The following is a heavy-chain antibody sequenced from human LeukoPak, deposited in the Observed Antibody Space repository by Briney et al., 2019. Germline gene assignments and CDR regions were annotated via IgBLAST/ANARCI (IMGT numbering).Heavy chain of an antibody. V-gene: IGHV3-74*01. CDR3: ARSMGGRNDF. CDR1: GFTLSNYW. CDR2: INIEGSRT. Sequence: GGSLRLSCGGSGFTLSNYWVHWVRQAPGKGLVWVSRINIEGSRTVYADSVRGRFTISRDNAKNTVDLEMNSLTAEDTAVYYCARSMGGRNDFWGQGTLVTVSS. D-gene: IGHD2-15*01. J-gene: IGHJ4*02.